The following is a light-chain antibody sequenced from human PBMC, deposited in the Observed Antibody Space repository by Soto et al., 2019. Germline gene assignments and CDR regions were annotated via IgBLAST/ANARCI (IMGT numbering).Light chain of an antibody. CDR2: DVN. CDR3: LLSYSGAYWV. Sequence: QAVVTQEPSLTVSPGGTVTLTCGSSTGAVNSGLSPFWFQLKPGQAPRTLIYDVNNRHSWTPARFSGPLLGGKAALTLSGAHDEDEAKYYCLLSYSGAYWVFGRGTKLTVL. CDR1: TGAVNSGLS. V-gene: IGLV7-46*01. J-gene: IGLJ3*02.